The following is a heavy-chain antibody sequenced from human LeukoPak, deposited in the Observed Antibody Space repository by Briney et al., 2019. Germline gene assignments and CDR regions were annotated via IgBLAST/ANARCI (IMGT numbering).Heavy chain of an antibody. Sequence: SVKVSCKASGGTFSSYAISWVRQAPGQGLEWMGGIIPVFGTANYAQKFQGRVTITTDESTSTAYMELSRLRSDDTAVYYCARGEVGAIDYWGQGTLVTVSS. CDR2: IIPVFGTA. D-gene: IGHD1-26*01. CDR1: GGTFSSYA. CDR3: ARGEVGAIDY. V-gene: IGHV1-69*05. J-gene: IGHJ4*02.